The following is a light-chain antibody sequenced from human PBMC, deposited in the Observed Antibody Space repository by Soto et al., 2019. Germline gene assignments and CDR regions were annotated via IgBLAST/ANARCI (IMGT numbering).Light chain of an antibody. Sequence: DIVMTQTPLSSPVTLGQPASISCRSTQSLVDSDGNTYLNWLQQRPGQPPRLLIYKISNRFPGVPDRFSGSGAGTDFTLKISRVEAEDVGVYYCMQAVQFPRTFGQGTKVEIK. CDR2: KIS. CDR3: MQAVQFPRT. CDR1: QSLVDSDGNTY. V-gene: IGKV2-24*01. J-gene: IGKJ1*01.